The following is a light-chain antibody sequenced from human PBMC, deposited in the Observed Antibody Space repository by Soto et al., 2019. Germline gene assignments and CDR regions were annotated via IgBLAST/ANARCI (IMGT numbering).Light chain of an antibody. CDR3: QQYST. CDR1: QSISSW. V-gene: IGKV1-5*03. Sequence: DRQMTQSPSTLSASVGDRVTITCRASQSISSWLAWYQQKPGKAPKLLIYKASSLESGVPSRFSGSGSGTEFTLTISSLQPDDFATHYCQQYSTFGQGTKVEIK. J-gene: IGKJ1*01. CDR2: KAS.